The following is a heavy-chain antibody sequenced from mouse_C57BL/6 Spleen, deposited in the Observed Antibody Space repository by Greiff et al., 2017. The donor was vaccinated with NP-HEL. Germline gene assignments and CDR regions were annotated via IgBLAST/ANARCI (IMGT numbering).Heavy chain of an antibody. J-gene: IGHJ4*01. Sequence: VKLQQSGAELVRPGASVTLSCKASGYTFTDYEMHWVKQTPVHGLEWIGAIDPETGGTAYNQKFKGKAILTADKSSSTAYMELRSLTSEDSAVYYCTRGTGTYAMDYWGQGTSVTVSS. D-gene: IGHD4-1*01. CDR2: IDPETGGT. CDR3: TRGTGTYAMDY. CDR1: GYTFTDYE. V-gene: IGHV1-15*01.